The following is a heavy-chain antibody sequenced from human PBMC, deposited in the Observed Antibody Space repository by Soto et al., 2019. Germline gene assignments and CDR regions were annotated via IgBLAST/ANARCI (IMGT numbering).Heavy chain of an antibody. J-gene: IGHJ5*02. V-gene: IGHV1-69*06. CDR2: IIPIFGTA. CDR1: GGTFSSYA. CDR3: ARASRGSYDILTGYQGWFDP. Sequence: QVQLVQSGAEVKEPGSSVKVSCKASGGTFSSYAISWVRQAPGQGLEWMGGIIPIFGTANYAQKFQGRVTITADKSTSTAYMELSSLRSEDTAVYYCARASRGSYDILTGYQGWFDPWGQGTLVTVSS. D-gene: IGHD3-9*01.